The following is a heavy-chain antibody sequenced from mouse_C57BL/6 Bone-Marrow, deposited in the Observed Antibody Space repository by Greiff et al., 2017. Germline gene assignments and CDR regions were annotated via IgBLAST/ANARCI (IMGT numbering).Heavy chain of an antibody. D-gene: IGHD1-1*01. Sequence: QVQLQQSGAELVKPGASVKLSCKASGYTFTSYWMQWVKQRPGQGLEWIGEIDPSDSYTNYNQKFKGKATLTVDTSSSTAYMQLSSLTSEDSAVYYCARNYGSSYVDDFDYWGQGTTLTVSS. CDR1: GYTFTSYW. CDR3: ARNYGSSYVDDFDY. J-gene: IGHJ2*01. CDR2: IDPSDSYT. V-gene: IGHV1-50*01.